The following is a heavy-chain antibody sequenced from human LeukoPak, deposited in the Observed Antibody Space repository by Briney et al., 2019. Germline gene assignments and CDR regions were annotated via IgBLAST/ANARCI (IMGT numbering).Heavy chain of an antibody. Sequence: GGSLRLSCAASGYTVSTNYMSWVRQAPGKGLEWVSIIYTDGTTKYADSVKGRFTMSRDNSKNTLFLQMNSLRAEDTAVHYCARNFFGSGSFYFEPSYYFDYWGQGTPVTVSS. CDR1: GYTVSTNY. D-gene: IGHD3-10*01. CDR2: IYTDGTT. J-gene: IGHJ4*02. CDR3: ARNFFGSGSFYFEPSYYFDY. V-gene: IGHV3-53*01.